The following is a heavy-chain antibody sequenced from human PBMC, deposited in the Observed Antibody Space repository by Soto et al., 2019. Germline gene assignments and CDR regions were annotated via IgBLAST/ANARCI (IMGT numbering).Heavy chain of an antibody. V-gene: IGHV4-34*01. CDR1: GGSFSGYY. CDR3: ARCFSGNYPSRPEEQYYFDS. CDR2: INHSGST. D-gene: IGHD1-26*01. J-gene: IGHJ4*02. Sequence: SETLSLTCAVYGGSFSGYYWSWIRQPPGKGLEWIGEINHSGSTNYNPSLKSRVTISVDTSKNQFSLKLSSVTAADTAVYYCARCFSGNYPSRPEEQYYFDSWGQGALVTVSS.